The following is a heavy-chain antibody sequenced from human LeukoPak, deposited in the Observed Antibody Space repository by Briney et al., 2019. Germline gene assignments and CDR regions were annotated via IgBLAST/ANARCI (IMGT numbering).Heavy chain of an antibody. CDR1: GFTFSYYG. Sequence: QPGGSLRLSCAASGFTFSYYGMHWVRQAPGKGLEWVTFIRYDGSDKYYADSVKGRFTISRDNSKNTLYLQMNSLRAEDTAVYYCAKPVLRDDAFDIWGQGTMVTVSS. CDR3: AKPVLRDDAFDI. V-gene: IGHV3-30*02. D-gene: IGHD4-17*01. J-gene: IGHJ3*02. CDR2: IRYDGSDK.